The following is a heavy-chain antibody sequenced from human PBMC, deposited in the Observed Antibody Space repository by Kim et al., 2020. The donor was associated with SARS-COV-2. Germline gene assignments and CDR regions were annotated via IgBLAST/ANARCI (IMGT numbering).Heavy chain of an antibody. Sequence: KGRLTISRDNSKNSLYLQMNSLRTEDTAFYYCAKDICGYCTGYSCDGMDVWGQGTMVTVSS. D-gene: IGHD3-22*01. V-gene: IGHV3-43*01. J-gene: IGHJ6*02. CDR3: AKDICGYCTGYSCDGMDV.